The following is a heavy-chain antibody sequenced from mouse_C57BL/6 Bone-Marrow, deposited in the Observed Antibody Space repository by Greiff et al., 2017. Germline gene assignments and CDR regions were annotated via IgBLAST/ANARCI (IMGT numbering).Heavy chain of an antibody. CDR1: GYTFTSYW. D-gene: IGHD1-1*02. CDR2: IDPSDSYT. J-gene: IGHJ4*01. Sequence: QVQLQQPGAELVMPGASVKLSCKASGYTFTSYWMHWVKQRPGQGLEWIGEIDPSDSYTNYNQKFKGKSTLTVDKSSSTAYMQLSSLTSEDSAVYYCARIGNYAMDFGGQGTAVTVSA. V-gene: IGHV1-69*01. CDR3: ARIGNYAMDF.